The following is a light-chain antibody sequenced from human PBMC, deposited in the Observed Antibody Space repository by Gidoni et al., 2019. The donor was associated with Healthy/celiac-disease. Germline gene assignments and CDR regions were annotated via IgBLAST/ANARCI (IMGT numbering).Light chain of an antibody. J-gene: IGKJ1*01. CDR1: QSVSSSD. V-gene: IGKV3-20*01. CDR2: GAS. Sequence: EIVFTQSPVTLSLSPGERATLSCRASQSVSSSDLAWYQQKPGQVHRLLIYGASSRATGIPDRFSGSGSGTDFTFTSSIFEPEDCAVYYCQHYGSSPWTVGQGTKVEIK. CDR3: QHYGSSPWT.